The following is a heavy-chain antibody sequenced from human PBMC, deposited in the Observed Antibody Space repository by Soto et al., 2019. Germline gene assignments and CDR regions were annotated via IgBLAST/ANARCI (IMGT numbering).Heavy chain of an antibody. Sequence: ASVKVSCKASGYTFTSYAMHWVRQAPGQRLEWMGWINAGNGNTKYSQKFQGRVTITRDTSASTAYMELSSLRSEDTAVYYCARRVVQAAIKGTYYYYGMDVWGQGTTVTVSS. V-gene: IGHV1-3*01. D-gene: IGHD2-2*02. CDR3: ARRVVQAAIKGTYYYYGMDV. J-gene: IGHJ6*02. CDR1: GYTFTSYA. CDR2: INAGNGNT.